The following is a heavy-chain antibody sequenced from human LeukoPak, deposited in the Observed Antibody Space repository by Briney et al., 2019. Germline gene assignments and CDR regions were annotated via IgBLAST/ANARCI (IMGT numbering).Heavy chain of an antibody. Sequence: PGGSLRLSCAASGFTFSPYTMNWVRQAPGMGLEGVANINADGSGKYYVDSVRGRFSISRDNAKNSLYLELNSLRAEDTGVYFCARDRGWQQFDYWGQGTLVTVSS. J-gene: IGHJ4*01. V-gene: IGHV3-7*01. D-gene: IGHD5-24*01. CDR1: GFTFSPYT. CDR3: ARDRGWQQFDY. CDR2: INADGSGK.